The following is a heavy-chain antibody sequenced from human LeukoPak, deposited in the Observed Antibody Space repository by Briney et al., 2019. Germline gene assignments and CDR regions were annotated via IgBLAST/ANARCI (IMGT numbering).Heavy chain of an antibody. J-gene: IGHJ3*01. CDR1: GGSISSYY. CDR3: ARGGPAAGTRDAFDV. CDR2: IYYTGST. Sequence: LETLSLTCTVSGGSISSYYWSWIRQPPGKGLEWIGYIYYTGSTNWNPSLTRRVSISVDTSKNQFSLKLSAVTAADTAVYYCARGGPAAGTRDAFDVWGQGTMVTISS. D-gene: IGHD6-13*01. V-gene: IGHV4-59*08.